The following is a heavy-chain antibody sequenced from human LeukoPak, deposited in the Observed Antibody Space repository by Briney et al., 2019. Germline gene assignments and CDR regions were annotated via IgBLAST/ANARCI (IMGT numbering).Heavy chain of an antibody. CDR1: GFTFSSYW. CDR3: ARDVDDGYRSFDY. D-gene: IGHD5-24*01. V-gene: IGHV3-21*01. Sequence: GGSLRLSCAVSGFTFSSYWMHWVRQAPGKGLDWVSSISSSSSYIYYADSVKGRFTISRDNAKNSLYLQMNSLRAEDTAVYYCARDVDDGYRSFDYWGQGTLVTVSS. J-gene: IGHJ4*02. CDR2: ISSSSSYI.